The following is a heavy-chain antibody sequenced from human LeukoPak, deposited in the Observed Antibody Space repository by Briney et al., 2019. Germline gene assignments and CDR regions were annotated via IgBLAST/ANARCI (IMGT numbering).Heavy chain of an antibody. CDR2: INQDGTEK. V-gene: IGHV3-7*05. Sequence: QAGGSLRLSCAASKFTFSSYSMTWVRQAPGKGLEWVAHINQDGTEKYYVDSVKGRFTISRDNAQNSLYLQMNSLRAEDTAVYYCARVEGSIFDYWGQGTLVTVSS. CDR1: KFTFSSYS. CDR3: ARVEGSIFDY. J-gene: IGHJ4*02.